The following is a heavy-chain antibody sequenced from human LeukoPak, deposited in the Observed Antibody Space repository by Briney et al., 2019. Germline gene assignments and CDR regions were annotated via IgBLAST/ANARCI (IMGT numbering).Heavy chain of an antibody. V-gene: IGHV4-34*01. CDR2: INHSEST. Sequence: ASETLSLTCAVYGGSFSGYYRSWIRQPPGKGLEWIGEINHSESTNYNPSLKSRVTISVDTSKNQFSLKLSSVTAADTAVYYCARGRINSGYYRLRHWFDPWGQGTLVTVSS. D-gene: IGHD3-22*01. CDR1: GGSFSGYY. J-gene: IGHJ5*02. CDR3: ARGRINSGYYRLRHWFDP.